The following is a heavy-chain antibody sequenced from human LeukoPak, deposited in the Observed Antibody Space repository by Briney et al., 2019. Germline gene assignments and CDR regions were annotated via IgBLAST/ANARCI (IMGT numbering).Heavy chain of an antibody. CDR1: GFTFSSYA. Sequence: GGSLRLSCAASGFTFSSYAMHWVRQAPGKGLEWVAVISYDGSNKYYADSVKGRFTISRDNSKNTLYLQMNSLRAEDTAVYFCAKVSRGSGFTTPLDYWGQGTLVTVSS. V-gene: IGHV3-30-3*01. D-gene: IGHD3-22*01. J-gene: IGHJ4*02. CDR3: AKVSRGSGFTTPLDY. CDR2: ISYDGSNK.